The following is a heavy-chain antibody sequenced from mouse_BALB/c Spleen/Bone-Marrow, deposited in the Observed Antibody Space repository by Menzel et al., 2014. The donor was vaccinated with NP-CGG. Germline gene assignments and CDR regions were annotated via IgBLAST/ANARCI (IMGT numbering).Heavy chain of an antibody. D-gene: IGHD1-2*01. V-gene: IGHV1S81*02. CDR1: GYTFTSYY. CDR3: TRLSLLRGYFDY. Sequence: VQLQQSGAELVKPGTSVKLSCKASGYTFTSYYIYWVKQRPGQGLKWIGEINPSNGGTNSNEKFKSKATLTVDKSSSTAYMQLSSLTSEDSAVYYFTRLSLLRGYFDYWGQGTTLTVSS. J-gene: IGHJ2*01. CDR2: INPSNGGT.